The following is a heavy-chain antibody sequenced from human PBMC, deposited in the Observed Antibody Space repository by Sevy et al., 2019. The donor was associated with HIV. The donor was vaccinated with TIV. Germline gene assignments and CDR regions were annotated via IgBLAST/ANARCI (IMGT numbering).Heavy chain of an antibody. CDR2: ISYHGSDK. CDR3: ARPRANYVDHYFFYAMDV. V-gene: IGHV3-30-3*01. J-gene: IGHJ6*02. D-gene: IGHD4-17*01. CDR1: GFALSNYYA. Sequence: GGSLRLSCAASGFALSNYYAMHWVRQAPGKGLEWVALISYHGSDKYYADSVKGRFTISRDNFKNTLYLQMNSLTTEDTAVYYCARPRANYVDHYFFYAMDVWGQGTTVTVSS.